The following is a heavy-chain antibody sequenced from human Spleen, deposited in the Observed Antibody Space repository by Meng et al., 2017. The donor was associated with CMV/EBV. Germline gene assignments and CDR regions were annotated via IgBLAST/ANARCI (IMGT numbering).Heavy chain of an antibody. Sequence: SGFTVSGYGMHWVRQAPGKGLQCVALIWYDGSNKFYADSVKGRFTISRDNSKNTVYLQMSSLRVEDTAIYYCASGPDDFWSGYYFAHWGQGTLVTVSS. CDR3: ASGPDDFWSGYYFAH. J-gene: IGHJ4*02. CDR1: GFTVSGYG. CDR2: IWYDGSNK. D-gene: IGHD3-3*01. V-gene: IGHV3-33*01.